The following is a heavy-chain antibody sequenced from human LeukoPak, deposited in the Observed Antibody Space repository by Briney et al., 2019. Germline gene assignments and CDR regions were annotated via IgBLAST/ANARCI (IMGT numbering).Heavy chain of an antibody. Sequence: GESLKISCKGSGYGFTTCWIGWVRQMPGKGLEWMGVINPGNSDTRYCPSFQGQVTISADKSITTAYLQWSSLKASDTAMYYCARLRWAAGDGYYFDYWGQGTPVTVSS. V-gene: IGHV5-51*01. J-gene: IGHJ4*02. CDR3: ARLRWAAGDGYYFDY. D-gene: IGHD6-13*01. CDR2: INPGNSDT. CDR1: GYGFTTCW.